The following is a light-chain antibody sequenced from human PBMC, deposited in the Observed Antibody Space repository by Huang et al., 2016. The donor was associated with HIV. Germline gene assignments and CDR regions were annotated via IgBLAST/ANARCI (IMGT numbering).Light chain of an antibody. J-gene: IGKJ2*01. CDR1: QGISYS. Sequence: IQMTQSPSSLSASVGDRVSISCRASQGISYSLARYQQKPGKATRLLVNASTRWESGVPSRFSGSGSGTDYTITISSLQPEDVASYCCQQYCSIPPTFGQGTKLEIK. CDR3: QQYCSIPPT. CDR2: AST. V-gene: IGKV1-NL1*01.